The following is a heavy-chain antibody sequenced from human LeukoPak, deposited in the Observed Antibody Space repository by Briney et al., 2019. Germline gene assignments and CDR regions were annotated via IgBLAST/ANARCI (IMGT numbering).Heavy chain of an antibody. J-gene: IGHJ4*02. D-gene: IGHD1-1*01. CDR3: ARGTTRRKCDYVVY. CDR1: GYTFTSYD. V-gene: IGHV1-8*01. Sequence: ASVKVSCKASGYTFTSYDINWVRQATGQGLEWMGWMNPNSGNTGYAQKFQGRVTMTRNTSISTAYMELSSLRSEDTAVYYCARGTTRRKCDYVVYWGQGTLVTVSS. CDR2: MNPNSGNT.